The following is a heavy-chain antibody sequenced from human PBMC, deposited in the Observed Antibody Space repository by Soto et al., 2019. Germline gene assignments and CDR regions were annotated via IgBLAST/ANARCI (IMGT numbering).Heavy chain of an antibody. CDR3: TRGTELVYCTSTSCPGMDV. V-gene: IGHV3-7*03. J-gene: IGHJ6*02. CDR1: GFTFSSHW. D-gene: IGHD2-2*01. CDR2: IKQDGSEK. Sequence: EVQLVESGGDLVQPGGSLRLSCAASGFTFSSHWMSWVRQAPGKGLEWVANIKQDGSEKFYVDSVKGRFTISRDNAKNSLYLKMSSLRAEDTAVHYCTRGTELVYCTSTSCPGMDVWGQGTTVTVSS.